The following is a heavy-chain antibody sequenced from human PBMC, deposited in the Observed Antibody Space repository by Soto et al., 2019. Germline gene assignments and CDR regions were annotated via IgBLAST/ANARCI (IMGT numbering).Heavy chain of an antibody. V-gene: IGHV1-58*01. CDR2: IVVGSGNT. Sequence: SVKVSCKASGFTFTSSAVQWVRQARGQRLEWIGWIVVGSGNTNYAQKFQERVTITRGMSTSTAYMELSSLRSEDTAVYYCAGKVGVAPFDYWGQGTLVTVSS. CDR1: GFTFTSSA. D-gene: IGHD3-3*01. J-gene: IGHJ4*02. CDR3: AGKVGVAPFDY.